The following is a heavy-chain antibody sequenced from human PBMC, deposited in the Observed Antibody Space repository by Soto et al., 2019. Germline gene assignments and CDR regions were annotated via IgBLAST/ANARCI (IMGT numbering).Heavy chain of an antibody. CDR3: GGTVREGRLVEWLSPYYYYMDF. D-gene: IGHD3-3*01. V-gene: IGHV4-59*01. J-gene: IGHJ6*03. Sequence: SETLSLTCTVSGGSISSYYWSWIRQPPGKGLEWIGYIYYSGSTNYNPSLKSRVTISVDTSKNQFSLKLSSVTAADTAVYYCGGTVREGRLVEWLSPYYYYMDFWGKGTTVTVSS. CDR2: IYYSGST. CDR1: GGSISSYY.